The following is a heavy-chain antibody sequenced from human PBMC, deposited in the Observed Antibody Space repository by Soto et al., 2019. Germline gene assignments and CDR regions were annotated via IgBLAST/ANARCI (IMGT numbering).Heavy chain of an antibody. CDR2: INAGNGNT. Sequence: QVQLVQSGAEVKKPGASVKVSCKASGYTFTSYAMHWVRQAPGQRLEWMGWINAGNGNTKYSQKFQGRVTITRDTSASTAYMELSSLRSEDTAVYYCARDVGRYRRIYNWFDPWGQGTLVNVSS. D-gene: IGHD1-26*01. CDR3: ARDVGRYRRIYNWFDP. V-gene: IGHV1-3*01. CDR1: GYTFTSYA. J-gene: IGHJ5*02.